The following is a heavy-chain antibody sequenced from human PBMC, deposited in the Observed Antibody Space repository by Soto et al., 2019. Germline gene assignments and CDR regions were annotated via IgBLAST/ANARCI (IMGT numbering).Heavy chain of an antibody. D-gene: IGHD6-13*01. V-gene: IGHV4-34*01. Sequence: KTSETLSLTCAVYGGSFSGYYWSWIRQPPGKGLEWIGEINHSGSTNYNPSLKSRVTISVDTSKNQFSLKLSSVTAADTAVYYCAKDSGYSSSWYKVWYYYGMDVWGQGTTVTVSS. CDR3: AKDSGYSSSWYKVWYYYGMDV. CDR2: INHSGST. CDR1: GGSFSGYY. J-gene: IGHJ6*02.